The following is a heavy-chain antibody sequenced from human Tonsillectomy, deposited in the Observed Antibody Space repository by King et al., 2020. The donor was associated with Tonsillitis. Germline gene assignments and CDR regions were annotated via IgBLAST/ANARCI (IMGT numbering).Heavy chain of an antibody. Sequence: VQLQESGPGLLKPSETLSLTCTVSGRSISSYYWSWIRQPPGKGLEWIGCIYYNWRPNYNPSLKSRVTISVDTSKNQISLKLSSVTAADTALYYCAAQTYYDFWSGYNFDYWGQGTLVTVSS. CDR1: GRSISSYY. CDR2: IYYNWRP. J-gene: IGHJ4*02. V-gene: IGHV4-59*01. CDR3: AAQTYYDFWSGYNFDY. D-gene: IGHD3-3*01.